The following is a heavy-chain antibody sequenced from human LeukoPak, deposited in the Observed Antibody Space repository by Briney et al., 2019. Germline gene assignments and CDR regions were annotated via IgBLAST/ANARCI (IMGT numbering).Heavy chain of an antibody. Sequence: ASVTVSCKASGYTFTGYYIHWVRQAPGQGLEWMGWINPDSGGTNYAQKFQGGVTMTRDTSISTAYMELSRLRSDDTAVYYCAGYCRDNGYRPRACGALRDYWGQGTLVTVSS. CDR2: INPDSGGT. D-gene: IGHD5-24*01. V-gene: IGHV1-2*02. CDR1: GYTFTGYY. CDR3: AGYCRDNGYRPRACGALRDY. J-gene: IGHJ4*02.